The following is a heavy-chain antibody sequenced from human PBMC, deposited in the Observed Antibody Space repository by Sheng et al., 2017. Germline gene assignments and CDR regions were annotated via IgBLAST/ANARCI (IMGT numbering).Heavy chain of an antibody. D-gene: IGHD6-13*01. V-gene: IGHV3-30*03. Sequence: QVQLVESGGGVVQPGRSLRLSCAASGLTFSSYGMHWVRQAPGKGLEWVAVISYDGSNKYYADSVKGRFTISRDNSKNTLYLQMNSLRAEDTAVYYCASPDSSPFDYWGQGTLVTV. CDR2: ISYDGSNK. CDR1: GLTFSSYG. J-gene: IGHJ4*02. CDR3: ASPDSSPFDY.